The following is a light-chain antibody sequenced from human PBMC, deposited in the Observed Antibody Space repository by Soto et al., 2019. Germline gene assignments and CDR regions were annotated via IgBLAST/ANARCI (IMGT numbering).Light chain of an antibody. Sequence: EIVLTQSPATLSLSPGERGTLSCRASQSVDSYLAWYQQKPGQAPRLLIYDASNRATGIPARFSGSGSGTDFTLTISSLEPEDFAVYYCQQRSNWPPFTFGGGTKVELK. CDR1: QSVDSY. CDR3: QQRSNWPPFT. J-gene: IGKJ4*01. V-gene: IGKV3-11*01. CDR2: DAS.